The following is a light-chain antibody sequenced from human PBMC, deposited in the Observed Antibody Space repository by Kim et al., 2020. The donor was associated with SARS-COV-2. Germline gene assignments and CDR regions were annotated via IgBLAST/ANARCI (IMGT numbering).Light chain of an antibody. V-gene: IGLV3-1*01. CDR2: QDS. J-gene: IGLJ3*02. CDR3: QAWDSSTGV. Sequence: SYELTQPPSVSVSPGQTASITCSGDKLGDKYACWYQQKPGQSHVLVIYQDSKRPSGIPERFSGSNSGNTATLTISGTQAMVEADYYCQAWDSSTGVFGGG. CDR1: KLGDKY.